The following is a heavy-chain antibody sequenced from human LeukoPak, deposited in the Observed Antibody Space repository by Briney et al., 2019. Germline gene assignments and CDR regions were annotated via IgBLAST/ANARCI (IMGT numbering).Heavy chain of an antibody. J-gene: IGHJ4*02. CDR3: ARDSLGMSTLDS. V-gene: IGHV3-53*01. CDR1: GFTFSSYW. CDR2: IYSGGST. Sequence: PGGSLRLSCAASGFTFSSYWMNWVRQAPGKGLEWVSVIYSGGSTYYADSVKGRFTISRDSSKNTLYLQMNSLRAEDTAVYYCARDSLGMSTLDSWGQGTLVTVSS. D-gene: IGHD5/OR15-5a*01.